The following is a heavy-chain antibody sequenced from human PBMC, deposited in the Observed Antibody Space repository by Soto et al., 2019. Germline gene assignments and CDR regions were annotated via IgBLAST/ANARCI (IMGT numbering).Heavy chain of an antibody. CDR1: GGTFSSYA. CDR3: ARFPRGSLYYFDY. CDR2: IIPIFGTA. J-gene: IGHJ4*02. Sequence: ASVKVSCKASGGTFSSYAISWVRQAPGQGLEWMGGIIPIFGTANYAQKFQGRVTITADESTSTAYMELSSLRSDDTAVYYCARFPRGSLYYFDYWGQGTLVTVSS. D-gene: IGHD1-26*01. V-gene: IGHV1-69*13.